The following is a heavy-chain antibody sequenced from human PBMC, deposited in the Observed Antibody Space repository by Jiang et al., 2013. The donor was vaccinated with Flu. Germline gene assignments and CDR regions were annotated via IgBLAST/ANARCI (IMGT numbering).Heavy chain of an antibody. CDR3: ARGEHIVVVTSTGYYNSDMDA. CDR2: ISYDGNHK. V-gene: IGHV3-30*03. J-gene: IGHJ6*02. CDR1: GPNFKNYG. D-gene: IGHD2-21*02. Sequence: VQLVESGGGVVQPGRSLRLSCTASGPNFKNYGFHWVRQAPGKGLQWLAFISYDGNHKYYGDSVKGRFTISRDNFKSTLYLQMNSLRNEDTGLYFCARGEHIVVVTSTGYYNSDMDAWGQGTAVTVS.